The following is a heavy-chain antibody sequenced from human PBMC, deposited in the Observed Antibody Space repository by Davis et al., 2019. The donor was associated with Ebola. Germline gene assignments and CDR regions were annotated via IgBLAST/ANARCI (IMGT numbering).Heavy chain of an antibody. Sequence: GESLKISCAASGFSVSDKFMSWVRQAPGKGPEWVSVFYTDERTYYADSVKGRFTVSRDNSENKLYLQMNSLRAEDTAVYYCARSGAPLNFDYWGQGTLVTVSS. J-gene: IGHJ4*02. CDR3: ARSGAPLNFDY. CDR1: GFSVSDKF. CDR2: FYTDERT. V-gene: IGHV3-53*05. D-gene: IGHD3-10*01.